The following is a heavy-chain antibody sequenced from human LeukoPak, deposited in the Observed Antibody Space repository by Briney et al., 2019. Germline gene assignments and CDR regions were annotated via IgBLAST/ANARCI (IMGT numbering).Heavy chain of an antibody. Sequence: PGGSLRLSCAASGFTFSNYSMSWVRQAPGKGLEWVANIKEDGSKKHYVDSVKGRFTISRDNSKNTLYLQMNSLRAEDTAVYYCARTNCAYWGQRTLVTV. CDR1: GFTFSNYS. V-gene: IGHV3-7*01. CDR2: IKEDGSKK. CDR3: ARTNCAY. J-gene: IGHJ4*02. D-gene: IGHD2-8*01.